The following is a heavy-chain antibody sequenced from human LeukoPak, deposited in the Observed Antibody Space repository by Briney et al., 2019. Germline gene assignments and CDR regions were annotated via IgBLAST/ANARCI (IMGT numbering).Heavy chain of an antibody. D-gene: IGHD2-15*01. CDR2: IYHSGSI. CDR3: ARDGGSCSGGSCYGPLDY. Sequence: PSETLSLTCTVSGGSISSGDHYWSWVRQPPGKGLEWIGYIYHSGSIYYHPSLKGRVTISIDSSKNQFSLNLNSVTAADTVVYYCARDGGSCSGGSCYGPLDYWGQGTLVTVSS. J-gene: IGHJ4*02. V-gene: IGHV4-30-4*01. CDR1: GGSISSGDHY.